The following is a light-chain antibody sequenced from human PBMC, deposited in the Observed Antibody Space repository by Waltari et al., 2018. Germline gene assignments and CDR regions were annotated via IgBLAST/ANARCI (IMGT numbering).Light chain of an antibody. J-gene: IGLJ1*01. V-gene: IGLV2-23*02. CDR1: TSDVGNYAL. Sequence: QSALTQPASVSGTPGQSITISCPGTTSDVGNYALVSWDQHHPVKAPKLLICEVIKRPSGVSSRFSGSKSGSTASLIISGLQPDDEADYYCCSYAGRGTYVFGSGTKVTVL. CDR3: CSYAGRGTYV. CDR2: EVI.